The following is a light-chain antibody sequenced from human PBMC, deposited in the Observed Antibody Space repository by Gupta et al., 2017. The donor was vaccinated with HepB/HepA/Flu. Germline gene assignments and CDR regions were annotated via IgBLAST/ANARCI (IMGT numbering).Light chain of an antibody. J-gene: IGLJ2*01. CDR1: SSDVGGYNY. CDR3: SSYTSSSTPV. V-gene: IGLV2-14*01. CDR2: DVS. Sequence: QSALTQPASVSGSPGQPITISRTGTSSDVGGYNYVSWYQQHPGKAPKLMIYDVSNRPSGVSNRFSGSKSGNTASLTISGLQAEDEADYYCSSYTSSSTPVFGGGTKLTVL.